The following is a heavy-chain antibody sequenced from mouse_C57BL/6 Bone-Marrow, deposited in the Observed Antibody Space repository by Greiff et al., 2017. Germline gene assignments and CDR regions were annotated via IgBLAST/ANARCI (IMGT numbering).Heavy chain of an antibody. CDR3: ARDYYGSSFGY. V-gene: IGHV1-59*01. CDR1: GYTFTSYW. D-gene: IGHD1-1*01. Sequence: QVQLQQPGAELVRPGTSVKLSCKASGYTFTSYWMHWVKQRPGQGLEWIGVIDPSDSYTNYNQKFKGKATLTVDTSSSTAYMPLSSLTSEDSAVYYCARDYYGSSFGYWGQGTTLTVSS. CDR2: IDPSDSYT. J-gene: IGHJ2*01.